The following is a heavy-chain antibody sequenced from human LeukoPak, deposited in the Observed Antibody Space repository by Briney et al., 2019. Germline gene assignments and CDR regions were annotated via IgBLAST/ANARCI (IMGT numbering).Heavy chain of an antibody. CDR1: GFTFSSYR. Sequence: GGSLRLSCAASGFTFSSYRMNWVRQAPGKGLEWVSSISSSSSYIYYADSVKGRFTISRDNAKNSLYLQMNSLRAEDTAVYYCATKSVSGDPFDYWGQGTLVTVSS. CDR2: ISSSSSYI. J-gene: IGHJ4*02. V-gene: IGHV3-21*01. D-gene: IGHD3-10*01. CDR3: ATKSVSGDPFDY.